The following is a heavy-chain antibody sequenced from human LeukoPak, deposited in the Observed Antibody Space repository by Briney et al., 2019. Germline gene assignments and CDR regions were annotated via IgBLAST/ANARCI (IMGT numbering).Heavy chain of an antibody. V-gene: IGHV2-5*01. CDR2: IYWNDDK. D-gene: IGHD3-22*01. CDR1: GFSLSTSGVG. CDR3: AHRGYYYDSSGYIWFDP. Sequence: SGPTLVNPTQTLTLTCTFSGFSLSTSGVGVGWIRQPPGKALEWLALIYWNDDKRYSPSLKSRLTITKDTSKNQVVLTMTNMDPVDTATYYCAHRGYYYDSSGYIWFDPWGQGTLVTVSS. J-gene: IGHJ5*02.